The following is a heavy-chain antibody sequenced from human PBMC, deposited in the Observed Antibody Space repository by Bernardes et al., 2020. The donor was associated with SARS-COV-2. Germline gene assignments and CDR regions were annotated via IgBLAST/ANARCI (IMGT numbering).Heavy chain of an antibody. Sequence: GGSLRLSCAASGIAVAYNHMSWVRQAPGKGLEWVSLIYGAGGTHYADSVRGRFTISRDPSKNTVYLQLNSLRVDDTAVYYCAYAGYHMNWGKGTQVSVSS. J-gene: IGHJ4*02. CDR3: AYAGYHMN. D-gene: IGHD3-3*01. CDR2: IYGAGGT. CDR1: GIAVAYNH. V-gene: IGHV3-53*01.